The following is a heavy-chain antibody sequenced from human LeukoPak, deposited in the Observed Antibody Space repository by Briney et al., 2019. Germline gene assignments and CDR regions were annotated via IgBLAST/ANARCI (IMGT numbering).Heavy chain of an antibody. Sequence: VASVKVSCKASGGTFYSYSINWVRQAPEQGLGWMGRITPIRDIPNNAQRFQGRVTITADKSTTKVYMELRSLRSEDASVYYCARAGHHFDSWGQGTLVTVSS. V-gene: IGHV1-69*02. D-gene: IGHD6-19*01. CDR1: GGTFYSYS. CDR2: ITPIRDIP. CDR3: ARAGHHFDS. J-gene: IGHJ4*02.